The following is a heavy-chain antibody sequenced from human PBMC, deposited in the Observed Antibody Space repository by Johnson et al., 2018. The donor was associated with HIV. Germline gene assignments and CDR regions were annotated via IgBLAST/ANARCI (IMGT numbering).Heavy chain of an antibody. D-gene: IGHD3-10*01. CDR2: IKSKTDGGTT. V-gene: IGHV3-15*01. J-gene: IGHJ3*01. CDR1: AFTFSSND. Sequence: VQLVESGGGLVQPGGSLRLSCGASAFTFSSNDMKWVRQAPGKGLEWVGRIKSKTDGGTTDYAAPVKDRFTISRDDSKNTLYLQMNSLRQDDTAVYSCYCTDHFGAGSESKGTFDAWGQGTMVTFSS. CDR3: YCTDHFGAGSESKGTFDA.